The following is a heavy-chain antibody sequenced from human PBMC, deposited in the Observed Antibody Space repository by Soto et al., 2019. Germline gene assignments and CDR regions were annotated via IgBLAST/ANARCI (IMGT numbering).Heavy chain of an antibody. Sequence: QVQLVQSGAEVKKPGASVKVSCKASGYTFTNSGINWVRQAPGQGLEWMGWISAYNGNTNYAQKLQGRVTMTTDTSTSTAYMELRSLRSDDTAVYYGARVWAGTTFAYYFGMDVWGQGTTVTVS. CDR1: GYTFTNSG. CDR3: ARVWAGTTFAYYFGMDV. D-gene: IGHD1-7*01. J-gene: IGHJ6*02. CDR2: ISAYNGNT. V-gene: IGHV1-18*01.